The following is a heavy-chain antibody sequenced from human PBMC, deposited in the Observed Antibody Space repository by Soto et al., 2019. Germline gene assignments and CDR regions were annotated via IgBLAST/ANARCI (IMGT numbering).Heavy chain of an antibody. CDR1: GGTFSRYA. D-gene: IGHD3-10*01. V-gene: IGHV1-69*01. CDR2: IIPSFGAA. J-gene: IGHJ6*04. Sequence: QVQLVQSGAEVRKPGSSVKVSCKASGGTFSRYAISWVRQAPGQGLEWMGGIIPSFGAANYAQNFQGRVTITADESTTTAYMELSSLRSEDTAVYYCARDVHDYGSGSYRDGMDVWGKGTTVTVFS. CDR3: ARDVHDYGSGSYRDGMDV.